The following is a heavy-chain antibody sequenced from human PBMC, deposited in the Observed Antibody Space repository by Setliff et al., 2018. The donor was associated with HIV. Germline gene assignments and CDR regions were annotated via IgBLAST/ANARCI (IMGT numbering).Heavy chain of an antibody. CDR1: GYTFTSYD. Sequence: ASVKVSCKASGYTFTSYDINWVRQATGQGLEWMGWMNPNSGNTGYAQKFQGRVTVTADESTNTAYMELSSLRSDDTAVYYCARDFGAGFTGLDYWGQGTLVTVSS. CDR2: MNPNSGNT. V-gene: IGHV1-8*01. J-gene: IGHJ4*02. CDR3: ARDFGAGFTGLDY. D-gene: IGHD3-10*01.